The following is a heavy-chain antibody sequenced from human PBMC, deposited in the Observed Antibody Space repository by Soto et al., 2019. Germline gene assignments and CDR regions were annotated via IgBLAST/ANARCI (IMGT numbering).Heavy chain of an antibody. D-gene: IGHD1-1*01. Sequence: DVQLVESGGGLVQPGRSLRLSCAASGFIFDDFAMHWVRQAPGKGLEWVSGISWNSGSTDYAASVKGRFIISRDNARNSLYLKLNSLRPEDPPLYYWARDTASAPWNPPFDYWGQGPLVIVS. CDR1: GFIFDDFA. CDR3: ARDTASAPWNPPFDY. V-gene: IGHV3-9*01. CDR2: ISWNSGST. J-gene: IGHJ4*02.